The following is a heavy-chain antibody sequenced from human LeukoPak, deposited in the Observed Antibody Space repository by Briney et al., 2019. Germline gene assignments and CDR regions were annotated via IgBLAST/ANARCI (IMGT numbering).Heavy chain of an antibody. CDR1: GFTFSSYA. D-gene: IGHD6-19*01. CDR3: ARDRIAVAGITEFDY. J-gene: IGHJ4*02. Sequence: PGRSLRLSCAASGFTFSSYAMHWVRHAPGKGLEWVAVISYDGSNKYYADSVKGRFTISRDNSKNTLYLQMNSLRAEDTAVYYCARDRIAVAGITEFDYWGQGTLVTVST. V-gene: IGHV3-30-3*01. CDR2: ISYDGSNK.